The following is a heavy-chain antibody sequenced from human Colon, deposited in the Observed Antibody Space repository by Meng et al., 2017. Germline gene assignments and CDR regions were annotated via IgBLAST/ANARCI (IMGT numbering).Heavy chain of an antibody. CDR1: EGTFSSYA. D-gene: IGHD2-15*01. Sequence: QVQLVQSGVEVKKPGSSVKVSCKASEGTFSSYAISWVRQAPGQGLEWMGGIIPILGIANYAQKFQGRVTITADKSTSTAYMELSSLRSEDTAVYYCARENVVVVAALDYWGQGTLVTVSS. CDR3: ARENVVVVAALDY. J-gene: IGHJ4*02. V-gene: IGHV1-69*10. CDR2: IIPILGIA.